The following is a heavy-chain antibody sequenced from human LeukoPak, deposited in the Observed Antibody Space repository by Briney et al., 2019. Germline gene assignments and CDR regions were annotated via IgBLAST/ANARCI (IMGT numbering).Heavy chain of an antibody. J-gene: IGHJ6*02. Sequence: GGSLRLSCAASGFTFSSYGMHWVRQAPGKGLEWVAVISHDGGNKDYSDSVKGRFTISRDNSRSTLYLHMNSLRVEDTAVYYCANDYSNYYSYGMDVWGQGTTVTVSS. D-gene: IGHD4-11*01. V-gene: IGHV3-30*18. CDR3: ANDYSNYYSYGMDV. CDR1: GFTFSSYG. CDR2: ISHDGGNK.